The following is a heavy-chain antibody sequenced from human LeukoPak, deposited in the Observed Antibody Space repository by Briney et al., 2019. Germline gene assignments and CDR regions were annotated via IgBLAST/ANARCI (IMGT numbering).Heavy chain of an antibody. CDR2: LSPNSGVT. V-gene: IGHV1-2*02. CDR3: ARDTHGGSFRPLHS. CDR1: GYTFTGYF. J-gene: IGHJ4*02. D-gene: IGHD1-26*01. Sequence: ASVKVSCKASGYTFTGYFMHWVRQAPGQALEWMGWLSPNSGVTNYAQRFQGRVTMTRDTSISTAYMELSRLRSDDTAVYYCARDTHGGSFRPLHSWGQGTLVTVSS.